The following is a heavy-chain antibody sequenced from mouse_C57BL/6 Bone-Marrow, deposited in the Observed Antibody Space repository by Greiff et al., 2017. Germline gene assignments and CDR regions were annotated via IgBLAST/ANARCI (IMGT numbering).Heavy chain of an antibody. CDR2: IWPGGGT. CDR3: AIYVEGAMDY. Sequence: VQLKESGPGLVAPSQSLSITCTVSGFSLTSYAISWVRQPPGKGLEWLGVIWPGGGTNYNSALKSRLSISKDNSKSQVFLKMNSLQTDDTARYXCAIYVEGAMDYWGQGTSVTVSS. CDR1: GFSLTSYA. J-gene: IGHJ4*01. D-gene: IGHD1-1*01. V-gene: IGHV2-9-1*01.